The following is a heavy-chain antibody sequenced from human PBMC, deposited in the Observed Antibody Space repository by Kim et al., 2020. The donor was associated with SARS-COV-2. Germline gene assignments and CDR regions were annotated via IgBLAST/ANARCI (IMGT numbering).Heavy chain of an antibody. D-gene: IGHD2-2*02. V-gene: IGHV1-3*01. J-gene: IGHJ5*02. Sequence: QGRVTITRDTSAGTAYMELSSLRSEDTAVYYCARDIVVVPAAILVRGFDPWGQGTLVTVSS. CDR3: ARDIVVVPAAILVRGFDP.